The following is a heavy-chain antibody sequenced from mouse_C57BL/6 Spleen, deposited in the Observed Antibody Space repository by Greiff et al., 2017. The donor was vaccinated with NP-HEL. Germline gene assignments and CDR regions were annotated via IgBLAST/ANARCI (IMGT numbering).Heavy chain of an antibody. CDR1: GYTFTSYW. D-gene: IGHD1-1*01. Sequence: QVQLQQPGAELVRPGSSVKLSCKASGYTFTSYWMDWVKQRPGQGLEWIGNIYPSDSETHYNQKFKDKATLTVDKSSSTAYMQLSSLTSEDSAVYYCARDGSSYVYFEVWGTGTTVTVAS. CDR3: ARDGSSYVYFEV. V-gene: IGHV1-61*01. J-gene: IGHJ1*03. CDR2: IYPSDSET.